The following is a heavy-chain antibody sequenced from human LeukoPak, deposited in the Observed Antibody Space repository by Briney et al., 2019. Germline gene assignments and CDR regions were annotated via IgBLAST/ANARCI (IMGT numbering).Heavy chain of an antibody. CDR1: GGSISSVGYY. J-gene: IGHJ4*02. Sequence: SQTLSLTCTVSGGSISSVGYYWSWIRQHPGKGLEWVGFIYYSGITDYNPSLKSRLTISVDTSKNQFFLKLSSVTAADTAVYYCARDGAGFHGSGSYFDYWGQGTLVTVST. CDR3: ARDGAGFHGSGSYFDY. CDR2: IYYSGIT. D-gene: IGHD3-10*01. V-gene: IGHV4-31*03.